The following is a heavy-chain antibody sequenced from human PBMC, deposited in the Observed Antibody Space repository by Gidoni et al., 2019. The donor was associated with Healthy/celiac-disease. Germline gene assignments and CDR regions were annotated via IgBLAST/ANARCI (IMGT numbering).Heavy chain of an antibody. J-gene: IGHJ3*02. CDR1: GGSISSSSYY. V-gene: IGHV4-39*01. D-gene: IGHD3-9*01. Sequence: QLQLQESGPGLVKPSETLSLTCTVSGGSISSSSYYWGWIRQPPGKGLEWIGSIYYSGSTYYNPSLKSRVTISVDTSKNQCSLKLSSVTAADTAVYYCASILRYFDFDAFDIWGQGTMVTVSS. CDR3: ASILRYFDFDAFDI. CDR2: IYYSGST.